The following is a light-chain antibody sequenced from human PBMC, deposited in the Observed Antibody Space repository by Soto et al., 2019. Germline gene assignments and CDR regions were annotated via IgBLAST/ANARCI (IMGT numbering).Light chain of an antibody. V-gene: IGLV2-14*01. CDR2: DVT. CDR3: SSYTSISTYV. CDR1: SSDVGGYNF. Sequence: QSVLTQPASVSGSPGQSITISCTGTSSDVGGYNFVSWYQQHPDKAPKLMIYDVTNRPSGVSNRFSGSKSGNTASLTISGLQAEDEADYYCSSYTSISTYVFGNGTKVT. J-gene: IGLJ1*01.